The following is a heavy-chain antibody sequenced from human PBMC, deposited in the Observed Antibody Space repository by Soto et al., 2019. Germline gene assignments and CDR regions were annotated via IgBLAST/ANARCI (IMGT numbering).Heavy chain of an antibody. D-gene: IGHD6-19*01. CDR3: ARYPYSSGWAGGYYFDY. CDR2: IYYSGST. CDR1: GGSISSYY. J-gene: IGHJ4*02. V-gene: IGHV4-59*01. Sequence: QVQLQESGPGPVKPSETLSLTCTVSGGSISSYYWSWIRQPPGKGLEWIGYIYYSGSTNYNPSLTSRVTISVDTSKTQFSLKLSSVTAADTAVYYCARYPYSSGWAGGYYFDYWGQGTLVTVSS.